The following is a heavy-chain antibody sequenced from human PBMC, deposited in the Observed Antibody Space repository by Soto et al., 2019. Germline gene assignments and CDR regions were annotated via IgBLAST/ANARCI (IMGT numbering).Heavy chain of an antibody. CDR2: ISGSGGTT. Sequence: EVQLLESGGGLVQPGGSLRLSCAASGFTFSSYAMTWVRHAPGKGLEWVSAISGSGGTTYYADSVKGRFNISRDNSKNTLYLQMNSLRAEDTAVYFCAKDQVDVVATSNDAFDIWGQGTMVTVSS. CDR1: GFTFSSYA. J-gene: IGHJ3*02. V-gene: IGHV3-23*01. CDR3: AKDQVDVVATSNDAFDI. D-gene: IGHD5-12*01.